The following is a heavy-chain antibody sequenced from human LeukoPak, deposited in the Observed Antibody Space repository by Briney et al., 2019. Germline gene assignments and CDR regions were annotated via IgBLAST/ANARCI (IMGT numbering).Heavy chain of an antibody. J-gene: IGHJ4*02. CDR3: AIYDSRKYYFDY. Sequence: PSETLSLTCAVSGGSISSGGYSWSWIRQPPGKGLEWTGYIYHSGSTYYNPSLKSRVTISVDRSKNQFSLKLSSVTAADTAVYYCAIYDSRKYYFDYWGQGTLVTVSS. V-gene: IGHV4-30-2*01. CDR2: IYHSGST. D-gene: IGHD3-22*01. CDR1: GGSISSGGYS.